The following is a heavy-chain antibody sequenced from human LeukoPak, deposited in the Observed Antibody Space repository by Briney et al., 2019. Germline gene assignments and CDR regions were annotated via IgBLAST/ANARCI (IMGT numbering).Heavy chain of an antibody. J-gene: IGHJ6*03. D-gene: IGHD6-13*01. CDR1: GGFISSHY. Sequence: PSETLSLTCTVSGGFISSHYWSWIRQPPGKGLEWIGYVYYSGSSNYNPPLKSRVTISVDTSKNQFSLKLSSVTAADTAVYYCARDFGIAAAGSYYYYYVDVWGKGTTVTVSS. CDR2: VYYSGSS. CDR3: ARDFGIAAAGSYYYYYVDV. V-gene: IGHV4-59*11.